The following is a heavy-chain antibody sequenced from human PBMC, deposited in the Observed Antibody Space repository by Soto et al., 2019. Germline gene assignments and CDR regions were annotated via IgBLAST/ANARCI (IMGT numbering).Heavy chain of an antibody. D-gene: IGHD3-22*01. CDR2: IYYSGST. Sequence: SETLSLTCTVSGGSISSSSYYWGWIRQPPGKGLEWIGSIYYSGSTYYNPSLKSRVTISVDTSKNQFSLKLSSVTAADTAVYYCASGDYDSSGYYFEVYGDYYFDYSCQTTLVTVFS. CDR1: GGSISSSSYY. J-gene: IGHJ4*02. CDR3: ASGDYDSSGYYFEVYGDYYFDY. V-gene: IGHV4-39*01.